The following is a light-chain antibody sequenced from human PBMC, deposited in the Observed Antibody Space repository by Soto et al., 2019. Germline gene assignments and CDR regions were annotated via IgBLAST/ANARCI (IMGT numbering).Light chain of an antibody. CDR3: QQYNNWPPWT. Sequence: EIVMTQSPATLSVSPGERATLSCRARQSVSSNLAWYQQKPGQAPRLLIYGASTRATGIPARFSGSGSGTEVTLTISSRQSEDFAVYYCQQYNNWPPWTFGPGTQVEIK. J-gene: IGKJ1*01. CDR2: GAS. CDR1: QSVSSN. V-gene: IGKV3-15*01.